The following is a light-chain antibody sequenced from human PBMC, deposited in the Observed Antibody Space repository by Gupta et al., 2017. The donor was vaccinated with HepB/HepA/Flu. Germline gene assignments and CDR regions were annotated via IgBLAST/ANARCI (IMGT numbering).Light chain of an antibody. CDR1: ETIRTS. Sequence: DIQMIQSPSSLSASVGDRVTITCRASETIRTSLNWYQQKPNMAPKLLVSGASNLYSGVPARFSGRGSGTEFTLTITSLQPEDFATYYCQQSFIVPWTFGQGTNVETK. CDR2: GAS. V-gene: IGKV1-39*01. J-gene: IGKJ1*01. CDR3: QQSFIVPWT.